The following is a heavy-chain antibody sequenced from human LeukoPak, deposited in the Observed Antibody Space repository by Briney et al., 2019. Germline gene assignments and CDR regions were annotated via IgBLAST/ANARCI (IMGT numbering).Heavy chain of an antibody. J-gene: IGHJ6*02. Sequence: SETLSLTCTVSGGSISSYYWSWIRQPPGKGLEWIGYIYYSGSTSYNPSLESRVTISVDTSKNQFSLKLSSVTAADTAVYYCARAPPTYYDILTGYYTPPFFYYGMDVWGQGTTVTVSS. CDR2: IYYSGST. D-gene: IGHD3-9*01. V-gene: IGHV4-59*01. CDR1: GGSISSYY. CDR3: ARAPPTYYDILTGYYTPPFFYYGMDV.